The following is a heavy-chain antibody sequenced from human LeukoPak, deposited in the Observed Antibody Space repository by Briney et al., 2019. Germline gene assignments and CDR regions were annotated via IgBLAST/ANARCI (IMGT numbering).Heavy chain of an antibody. CDR3: ARVHLQRPYIVVVVAAWMNAFDI. J-gene: IGHJ3*02. Sequence: ASVKVSCKASGYTFTDYYIHWVRQAPGQGLEWMGWINPKSGGRNYAQMFQGRVTMTRDTSISTAYMELDRLRSDDTAVYYCARVHLQRPYIVVVVAAWMNAFDIWGQGTMVTVSS. CDR1: GYTFTDYY. V-gene: IGHV1-2*02. D-gene: IGHD2-15*01. CDR2: INPKSGGR.